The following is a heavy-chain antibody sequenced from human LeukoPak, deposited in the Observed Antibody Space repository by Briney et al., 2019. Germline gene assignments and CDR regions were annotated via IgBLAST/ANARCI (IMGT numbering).Heavy chain of an antibody. Sequence: GGSLRLSCAASGFTFSSYAMTWVRQAPGKGLEWVGRIRSRADGGTAEYATAVEGRFTISRDDSTNTLYLHMSNVKTEDTAVYYCAKHIYGVVSIQQWGQGTLVTVSS. CDR1: GFTFSSYA. V-gene: IGHV3-15*01. J-gene: IGHJ1*01. CDR2: IRSRADGGTA. D-gene: IGHD3-3*01. CDR3: AKHIYGVVSIQQ.